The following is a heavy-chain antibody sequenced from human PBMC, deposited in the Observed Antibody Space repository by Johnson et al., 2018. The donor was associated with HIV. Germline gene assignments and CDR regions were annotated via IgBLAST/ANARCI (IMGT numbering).Heavy chain of an antibody. J-gene: IGHJ3*02. CDR2: ISYDGSNK. CDR1: GFTFSSYA. Sequence: QVQLVESGGGVVQPGRSLRLSCAASGFTFSSYAMHWVRQAPGKGLEWVAVISYDGSNKYYADSVKGRFTISRDNSKNTLYLQMNSLRAEDTAVYYCARLGAITATGVGALDIWGRGTMVTVSS. V-gene: IGHV3-30*04. CDR3: ARLGAITATGVGALDI. D-gene: IGHD7-27*01.